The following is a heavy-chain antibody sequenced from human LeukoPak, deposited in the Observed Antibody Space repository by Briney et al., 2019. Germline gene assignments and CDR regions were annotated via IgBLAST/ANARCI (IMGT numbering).Heavy chain of an antibody. J-gene: IGHJ6*02. Sequence: SVKVSCKASGGTFSSYAISWVRQAPGQGLEWMGRIIPTLGIANYAQKFQGRVTITADKSTSTAYMELSSLRSEDTAVYYCARKGEVPASLGYGMDVWGQGTTVTVSS. CDR3: ARKGEVPASLGYGMDV. D-gene: IGHD2-2*01. V-gene: IGHV1-69*04. CDR2: IIPTLGIA. CDR1: GGTFSSYA.